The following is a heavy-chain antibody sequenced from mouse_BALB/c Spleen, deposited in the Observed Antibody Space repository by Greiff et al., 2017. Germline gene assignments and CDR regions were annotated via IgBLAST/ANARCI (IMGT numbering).Heavy chain of an antibody. CDR2: ISYSGST. D-gene: IGHD2-14*01. J-gene: IGHJ1*01. V-gene: IGHV3-2*02. CDR1: GYSITSDYA. CDR3: ARVVWDYRYSSYFDV. Sequence: EVKLVESGPGLVKPSQSLSLTCTVTGYSITSDYAWNWIRQFPGNKLEWMGYISYSGSTSYNPSLKSRISITRDTSKNQFFLQLNSVTTEDTATYYCARVVWDYRYSSYFDVWGAGTTVTVSS.